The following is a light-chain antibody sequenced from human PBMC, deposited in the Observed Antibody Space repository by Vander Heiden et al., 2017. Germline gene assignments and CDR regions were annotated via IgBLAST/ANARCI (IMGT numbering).Light chain of an antibody. CDR3: MHATHWPHT. CDR1: PSLGSRDGETN. V-gene: IGKV2-30*01. CDR2: QVS. J-gene: IGKJ2*01. Sequence: VVIAQSHLSLSVTLGHPAPTSSSSTPSLGSRDGETNFHLFRQRPGTRPVRTTYQVSIRDSGVPDRFIDSGSGTDFTLKISRVEAEDVGVYYCMHATHWPHTFGQGTKLEIK.